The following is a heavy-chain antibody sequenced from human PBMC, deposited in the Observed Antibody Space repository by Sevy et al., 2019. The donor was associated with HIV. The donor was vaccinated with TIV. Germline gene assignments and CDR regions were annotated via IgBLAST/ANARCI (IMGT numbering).Heavy chain of an antibody. Sequence: SETLSLTCTVSAVSITDYYWSWIRQPPGKGLEWIANIHYTGSTNYKPSLQSRVTISVDTSKNQFPLKLNSVTAADTAVYYCARDWGTPAAHYWYFDLWGRGTLVTVSS. D-gene: IGHD2-2*01. J-gene: IGHJ2*01. CDR3: ARDWGTPAAHYWYFDL. V-gene: IGHV4-59*01. CDR1: AVSITDYY. CDR2: IHYTGST.